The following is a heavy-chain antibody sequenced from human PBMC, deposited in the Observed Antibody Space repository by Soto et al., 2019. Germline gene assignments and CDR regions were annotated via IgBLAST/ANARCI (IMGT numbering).Heavy chain of an antibody. D-gene: IGHD6-6*01. CDR3: VRYDSASGGIYP. Sequence: QLQLQQSGPGLVKPSETLSLTGTVSGGSISRSSHYWGWIRQHPGKDLEWIGNTHYNGKTYYTSYLKSRVTSTVDTFKSQCSRRLTSVTTANTALYYCVRYDSASGGIYPWGNGSVVTVSS. CDR1: GGSISRSSHY. V-gene: IGHV4-39*01. J-gene: IGHJ5*02. CDR2: THYNGKT.